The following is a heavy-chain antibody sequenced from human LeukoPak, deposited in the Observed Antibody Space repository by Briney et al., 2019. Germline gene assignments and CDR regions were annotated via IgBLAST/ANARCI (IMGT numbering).Heavy chain of an antibody. Sequence: SETLSLTCTVSGGSISNYYWYWIRQPPGKGLEWIAYTYYSGNPNYNPSLKSRATISVDTSKNQFSLKLSSVTAADTAVYYCAKGGPEASAGLSWFNPWGQGTLVTVSS. D-gene: IGHD1-14*01. CDR3: AKGGPEASAGLSWFNP. CDR2: TYYSGNP. CDR1: GGSISNYY. V-gene: IGHV4-59*01. J-gene: IGHJ5*02.